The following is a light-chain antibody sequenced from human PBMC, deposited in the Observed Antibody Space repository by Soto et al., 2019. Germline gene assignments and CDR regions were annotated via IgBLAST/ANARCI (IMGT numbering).Light chain of an antibody. Sequence: QSALTQPPSASGSPGQSVTISCTGTSSDVGGYDYVSWYQQHPGKAPKLMIYEVSKRPSGVPDRFSGSKSGNTASLAVSGLQAEDEADYYCSSYAGSKIFYVFGTGTKGTVL. CDR2: EVS. V-gene: IGLV2-8*01. J-gene: IGLJ1*01. CDR1: SSDVGGYDY. CDR3: SSYAGSKIFYV.